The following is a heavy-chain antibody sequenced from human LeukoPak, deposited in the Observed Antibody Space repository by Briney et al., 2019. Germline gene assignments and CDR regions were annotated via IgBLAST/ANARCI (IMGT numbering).Heavy chain of an antibody. CDR3: ARRAGAYSHPYDY. CDR1: GFTFSSYG. J-gene: IGHJ4*02. D-gene: IGHD4/OR15-4a*01. CDR2: ISYDGSNK. V-gene: IGHV3-30*03. Sequence: PGRSLRLSCAASGFTFSSYGIHWVRRAPGKGLEWVAVISYDGSNKYYVDSVKGRFTISRDNSKNTLYLQMNSLRAEDTAVYYCARRAGAYSHPYDYWGQGTLVTVSS.